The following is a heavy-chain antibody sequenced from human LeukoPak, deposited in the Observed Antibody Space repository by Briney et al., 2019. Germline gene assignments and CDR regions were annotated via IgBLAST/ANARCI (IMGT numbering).Heavy chain of an antibody. CDR2: IYYSGST. CDR3: ARGEGATKVLGDWFDP. D-gene: IGHD1-26*01. J-gene: IGHJ5*02. Sequence: PSETLSLTCTVSGGSISSSSYYWGWIRQPPGKGLEWIGSIYYSGSTYYNPSLKSRVTISVDTSKNQFSLKLSSVTAADTAVYHCARGEGATKVLGDWFDPWGQGTLVTVSS. V-gene: IGHV4-39*07. CDR1: GGSISSSSYY.